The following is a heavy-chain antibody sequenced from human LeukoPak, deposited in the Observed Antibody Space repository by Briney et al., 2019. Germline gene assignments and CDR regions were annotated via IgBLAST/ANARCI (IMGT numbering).Heavy chain of an antibody. Sequence: SETLSLTCAVYGGSFSGYYWSWIRQPPGKGLEWIGEINHSGSTNYNPSLKSRVTISVDTSKNQFSLKLSSVTAVDTAVYYCARLGYCSSTSCSDYWGQGTLVTVSS. D-gene: IGHD2-2*03. CDR3: ARLGYCSSTSCSDY. CDR1: GGSFSGYY. J-gene: IGHJ4*02. CDR2: INHSGST. V-gene: IGHV4-34*01.